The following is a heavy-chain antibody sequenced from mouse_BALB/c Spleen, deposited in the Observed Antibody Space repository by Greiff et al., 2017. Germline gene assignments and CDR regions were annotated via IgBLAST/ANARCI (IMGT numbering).Heavy chain of an antibody. J-gene: IGHJ3*01. CDR3: ARDDGNSFAY. CDR1: GFTFSSYA. CDR2: ISSGGSYT. V-gene: IGHV5-9-4*01. D-gene: IGHD2-1*01. Sequence: EVQRVESGGGLVKPGGSLKLSCAASGFTFSSYAMSWVRQSPEKRLEWVAEISSGGSYTYYPDTVTGRFTISRDNAKNTLYLEMSSLRSEDTAMYYCARDDGNSFAYWGQGTLVTVSA.